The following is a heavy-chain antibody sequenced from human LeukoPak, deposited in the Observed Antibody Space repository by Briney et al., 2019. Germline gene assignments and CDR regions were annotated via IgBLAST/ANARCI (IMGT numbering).Heavy chain of an antibody. CDR1: GFTFSSYE. CDR3: ARRTDGYASN. J-gene: IGHJ4*02. V-gene: IGHV3-48*03. Sequence: PGGSLRLSCTASGFTFSSYEMNWVRQAPGKGLEWVSYISSCGTTIYYADSVKGRFTISRDNAKNSLYLQMNSLRAEDTADYYCARRTDGYASNWGQRTLVTVSS. CDR2: ISSCGTTI. D-gene: IGHD5-24*01.